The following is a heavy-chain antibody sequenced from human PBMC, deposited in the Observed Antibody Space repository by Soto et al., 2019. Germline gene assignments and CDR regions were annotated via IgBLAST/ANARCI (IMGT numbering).Heavy chain of an antibody. CDR3: AREGNLGRWLQLLDF. D-gene: IGHD1-1*01. J-gene: IGHJ4*02. Sequence: SETLSLTCTVSGDSIIAYSWSWVRQPPGKGLEWIGNIHYNGNTKYNPSLKSRVTMSVDTSKNQFSLKLISVTAADTAKYFCAREGNLGRWLQLLDFWGQGTLVTVS. CDR2: IHYNGNT. V-gene: IGHV4-59*01. CDR1: GDSIIAYS.